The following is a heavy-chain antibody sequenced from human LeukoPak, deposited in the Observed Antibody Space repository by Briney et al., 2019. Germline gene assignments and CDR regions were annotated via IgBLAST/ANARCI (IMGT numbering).Heavy chain of an antibody. V-gene: IGHV1-18*01. CDR2: VSAYNGQT. Sequence: ASVKVSCKTSGYTFTTSGISWVRQAPGQGLEWLGWVSAYNGQTNYAQKVQGRVTMTTDTSTKTAFMDLRSLGSDDTAVYYCAEVAGFYWNSDSFDYWGQGTQVTVSS. D-gene: IGHD1-7*01. J-gene: IGHJ4*02. CDR1: GYTFTTSG. CDR3: AEVAGFYWNSDSFDY.